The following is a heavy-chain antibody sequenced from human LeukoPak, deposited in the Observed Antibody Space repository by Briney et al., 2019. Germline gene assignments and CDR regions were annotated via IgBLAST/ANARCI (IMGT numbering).Heavy chain of an antibody. CDR2: IPSDGTDT. V-gene: IGHV3-74*01. Sequence: PGESLKISCAASGVAFTSYWMHWVRQAPGKGLVWVSRIPSDGTDTTYAASAKGRFTISRDNAKNTLYLQLNGLRAEDTPVYYCARDVNHAMDVWGQGTTVIVSS. CDR3: ARDVNHAMDV. J-gene: IGHJ6*02. CDR1: GVAFTSYW.